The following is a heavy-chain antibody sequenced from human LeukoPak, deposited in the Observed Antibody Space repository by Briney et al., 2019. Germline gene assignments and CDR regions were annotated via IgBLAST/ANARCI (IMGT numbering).Heavy chain of an antibody. J-gene: IGHJ4*02. CDR1: GCSFTSYW. D-gene: IGHD2-21*02. CDR3: ARQVAYCGGDCYSYPDY. CDR2: IYPGDSDT. V-gene: IGHV5-51*01. Sequence: GESLKISCKGSGCSFTSYWIGWVRQMPGKGLEWMGIIYPGDSDTRYSPSFQGQVTISADKSISTAYLQWSSLKASDTAMYYCARQVAYCGGDCYSYPDYWGQGTLVTVSS.